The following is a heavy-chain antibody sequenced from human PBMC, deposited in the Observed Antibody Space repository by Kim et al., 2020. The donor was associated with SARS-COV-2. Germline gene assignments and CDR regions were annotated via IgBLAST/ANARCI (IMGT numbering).Heavy chain of an antibody. D-gene: IGHD3-3*01. Sequence: GGSLRLSCAASGFTFGDYAMSWVRQAPGKGLEWVGFIRSEAYGGTTEYAASVKVRFTISRDDSKSIAYLQMNSLKTEDTAVYYCTRDDFWSGYYMYWGQGTRVTVSS. J-gene: IGHJ4*02. CDR1: GFTFGDYA. V-gene: IGHV3-49*04. CDR2: IRSEAYGGTT. CDR3: TRDDFWSGYYMY.